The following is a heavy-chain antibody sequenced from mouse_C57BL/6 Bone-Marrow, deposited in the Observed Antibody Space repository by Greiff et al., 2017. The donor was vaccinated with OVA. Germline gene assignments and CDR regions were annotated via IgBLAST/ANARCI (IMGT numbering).Heavy chain of an antibody. V-gene: IGHV1-81*01. D-gene: IGHD4-1*01. CDR3: ARETGDWYFDV. Sequence: VKLMESGAELARPGASVKLSCKASGYTFTSYGISWVKQRTGQGLEWIGEIYPRSGNTYYNEKFKGKATLTADKSSSTAYMELRSLTSEDSAVDVCARETGDWYFDVWGTGTTVTVSS. CDR1: GYTFTSYG. CDR2: IYPRSGNT. J-gene: IGHJ1*03.